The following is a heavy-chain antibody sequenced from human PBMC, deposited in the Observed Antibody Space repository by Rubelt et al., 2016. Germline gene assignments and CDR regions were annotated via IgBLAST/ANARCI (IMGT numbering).Heavy chain of an antibody. Sequence: QFTLRESGPALVKPTQTLTLTCSFSGFSLSASRLCVNWIRQPPGKALAWLARTDWDDDKYYNTSLKSRLTISMDPSKDQVLLTMTNMEPVDKATYYCARITDGGYYYFDFWGRGTLVTVSS. V-gene: IGHV2-70*15. J-gene: IGHJ4*02. D-gene: IGHD5-12*01. CDR2: TDWDDDK. CDR3: ARITDGGYYYFDF. CDR1: GFSLSASRLC.